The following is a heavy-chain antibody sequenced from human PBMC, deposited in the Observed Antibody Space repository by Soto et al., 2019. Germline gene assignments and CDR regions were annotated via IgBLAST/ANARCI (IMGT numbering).Heavy chain of an antibody. CDR3: ARRPGNDYDYYFYMDV. CDR2: IKQDGSAK. Sequence: EVQLVEYGGGLVQPGGSLRLSCADSEFIFSSYWMTWARQAPGKGLECVVSIKQDGSAKFYEDSVEGRLTGSRDYAQYSVYLHMNTLTAEDTPVYYGARRPGNDYDYYFYMDVWGKGTTVTVPS. CDR1: EFIFSSYW. D-gene: IGHD3-10*01. V-gene: IGHV3-7*02. J-gene: IGHJ6*03.